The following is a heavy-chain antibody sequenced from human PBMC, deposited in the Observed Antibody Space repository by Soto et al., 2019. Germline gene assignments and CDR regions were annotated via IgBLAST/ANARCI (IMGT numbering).Heavy chain of an antibody. CDR1: GFTFSSYW. D-gene: IGHD3-3*01. Sequence: EVQLVESGGGLVQPGGSLRLSCAASGFTFSSYWMSWVRQAPGKGREWVANIKQDGSEKYYVDSVKGRFTISRDNAKNSLYLQMNSLRAEDTAVYYCARLRFLEWPEGPFDYWGQGTLVTVSS. CDR2: IKQDGSEK. J-gene: IGHJ4*02. V-gene: IGHV3-7*01. CDR3: ARLRFLEWPEGPFDY.